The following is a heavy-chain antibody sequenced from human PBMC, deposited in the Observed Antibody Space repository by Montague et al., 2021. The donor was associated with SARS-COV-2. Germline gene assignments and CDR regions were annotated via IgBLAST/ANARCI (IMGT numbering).Heavy chain of an antibody. J-gene: IGHJ4*02. CDR3: ARAVVGAKTATIES. V-gene: IGHV4-59*01. D-gene: IGHD2-15*01. Sequence: SETLSLTYSVSGGSINNYFWGWIRQSPGKGLEWVGYMHSTGSTAYNPSLKSRVIISVDTSKTQISLKLSSVSAADTALYYCARAVVGAKTATIESWGQGTLVTVSS. CDR2: MHSTGST. CDR1: GGSINNYF.